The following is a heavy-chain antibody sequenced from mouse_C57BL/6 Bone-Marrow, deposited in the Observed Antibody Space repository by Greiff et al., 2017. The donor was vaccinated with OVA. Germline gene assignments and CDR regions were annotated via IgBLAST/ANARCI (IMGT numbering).Heavy chain of an antibody. V-gene: IGHV5-16*01. CDR3: ARAYGSHWYFDV. Sequence: EVKVVESEGGLVQPGSSMKLSCTASGFTFSDYYMAWVRQVPEKGLEWVANINYDGSSTYYLDSLKSRFIISRDNAKNILYLQMSSLKSEDTATYYCARAYGSHWYFDVWGTGTTVTVSS. D-gene: IGHD1-1*01. J-gene: IGHJ1*03. CDR2: INYDGSST. CDR1: GFTFSDYY.